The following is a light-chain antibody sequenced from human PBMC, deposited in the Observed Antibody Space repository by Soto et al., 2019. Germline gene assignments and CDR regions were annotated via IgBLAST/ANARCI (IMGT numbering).Light chain of an antibody. CDR3: QQLNSYPPYT. CDR1: QGISSY. V-gene: IGKV1-9*01. J-gene: IGKJ2*01. Sequence: IQLTQSPSSLSPSVGDRVTITCRASQGISSYLAWYQQKPGKAPKLLIYAASTLQSGVPSRFSGSGSGTDFTLTISSLQPEDFATYYCQQLNSYPPYTFGQGTKLEIK. CDR2: AAS.